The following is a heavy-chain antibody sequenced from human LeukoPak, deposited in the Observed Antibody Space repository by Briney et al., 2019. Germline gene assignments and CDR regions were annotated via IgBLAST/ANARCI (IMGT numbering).Heavy chain of an antibody. V-gene: IGHV4-30-4*08. J-gene: IGHJ4*02. CDR3: ARDQTAAGRVDY. D-gene: IGHD6-13*01. CDR1: GGSISSGDYY. Sequence: SQTLSLTCTVSGGSISSGDYYWSWIRQPPGKGLEWIGYIYYSGSTYYNPSLKSRVTISVDTSNNQFSLKLTPVTAADTAVYYCARDQTAAGRVDYWGQGTLVTVSS. CDR2: IYYSGST.